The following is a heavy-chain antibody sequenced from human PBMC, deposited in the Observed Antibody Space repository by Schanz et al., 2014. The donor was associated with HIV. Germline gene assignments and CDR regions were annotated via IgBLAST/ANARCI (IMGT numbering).Heavy chain of an antibody. CDR3: ARDRVVVTAIPSWYFDL. V-gene: IGHV3-11*01. D-gene: IGHD2-21*02. J-gene: IGHJ2*01. CDR2: INSNGYTT. Sequence: QVQLVESGGGLVKPGGSLRLSCAASGFTFSDYYMSWIRQAPGKGLEWISYINSNGYTTYYADSVKGRFTISRDNAKNSLYLQMNSLRAEDTALYYCARDRVVVTAIPSWYFDLWGRGALVTVSS. CDR1: GFTFSDYY.